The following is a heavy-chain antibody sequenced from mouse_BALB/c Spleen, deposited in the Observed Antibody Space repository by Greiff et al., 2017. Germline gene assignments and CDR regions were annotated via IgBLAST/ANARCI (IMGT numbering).Heavy chain of an antibody. V-gene: IGHV5-6*02. J-gene: IGHJ2*01. CDR2: ISSGGSYT. CDR1: GFTFSSYG. Sequence: EVKLVESGGDLVKPGGSLKLSCAASGFTFSSYGMSWVRQTPDKRMEWVATISSGGSYTYYPDSVKGRFNISRDNAKNTLYMQMSSLKSEDTAMYYCARLGYGSSYVDYFDYWGQGTTLTVSS. D-gene: IGHD1-1*01. CDR3: ARLGYGSSYVDYFDY.